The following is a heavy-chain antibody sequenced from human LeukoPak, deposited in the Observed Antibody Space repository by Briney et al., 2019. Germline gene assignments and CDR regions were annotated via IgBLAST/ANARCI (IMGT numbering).Heavy chain of an antibody. V-gene: IGHV3-7*01. J-gene: IGHJ4*02. CDR3: ARGEYGSGSYHIDY. D-gene: IGHD3-10*01. CDR1: GFTFSSYW. CDR2: IKQDGSEK. Sequence: GGSLRLSCAASGFTFSSYWMSWVRQAPGKGLEWVANIKQDGSEKYYVDSVKDRFTISRDNAKTSLYLQMNSLGAEDTAVYYCARGEYGSGSYHIDYWGQGTLVTVSS.